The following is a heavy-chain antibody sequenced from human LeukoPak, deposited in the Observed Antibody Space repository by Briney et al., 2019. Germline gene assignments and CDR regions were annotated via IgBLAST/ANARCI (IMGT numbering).Heavy chain of an antibody. V-gene: IGHV4-4*07. CDR3: VKDGPLGSDF. D-gene: IGHD2-15*01. J-gene: IGHJ4*02. CDR2: IYASGNT. Sequence: PSETLSLPCTIACASISTYYWSWIRQPAGKGLEWIGRIYASGNTYKNPSLESRVTMSVDTSNNQFTLNLTSVTGADTAMYYCVKDGPLGSDFWGQGTQVTVSS. CDR1: CASISTYY.